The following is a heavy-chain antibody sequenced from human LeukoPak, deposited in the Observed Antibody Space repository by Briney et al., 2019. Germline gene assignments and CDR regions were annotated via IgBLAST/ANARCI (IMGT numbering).Heavy chain of an antibody. CDR2: IYDGGST. J-gene: IGHJ4*02. Sequence: SSETLSLTCTVSGGSITTGGYCWTWIRPHPGKGLEWVGHIYDGGSTYYNPSLKSRVTLSLDTSENQFSLGLSSVTAADTAVYYCTRALGAFFDYWGQGNLVTV. V-gene: IGHV4-31*03. CDR3: TRALGAFFDY. CDR1: GGSITTGGYC. D-gene: IGHD7-27*01.